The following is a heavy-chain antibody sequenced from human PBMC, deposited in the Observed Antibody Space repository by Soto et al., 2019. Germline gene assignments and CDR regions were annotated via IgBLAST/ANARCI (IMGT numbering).Heavy chain of an antibody. CDR1: GFTFSSYA. Sequence: SLRLSCAASGFTFSSYAMSWVRQAPGKGLEWVSAISGSGGSTYYADSVKGRFTISRDNSKNTLYLQMNSLRAEDTAVYYCAKFRGRIAAAGTGYYYYGMDVWGQGTTVTVSS. CDR3: AKFRGRIAAAGTGYYYYGMDV. CDR2: ISGSGGST. J-gene: IGHJ6*02. D-gene: IGHD6-13*01. V-gene: IGHV3-23*01.